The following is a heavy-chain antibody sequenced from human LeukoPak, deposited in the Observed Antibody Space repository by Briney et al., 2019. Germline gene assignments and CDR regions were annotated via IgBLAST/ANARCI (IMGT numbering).Heavy chain of an antibody. D-gene: IGHD3-10*01. CDR1: GGSISSYY. Sequence: PSETLSLTCTVSGGSISSYYWSWLRQPPGKGLEWLGYIYYSGSTNYNPSLKSRVTISVDTSKNQFSLKLSSVTAADTAVYYCARGPLGFGAFPFDYWGQGTLVTVSS. V-gene: IGHV4-59*01. CDR3: ARGPLGFGAFPFDY. J-gene: IGHJ4*02. CDR2: IYYSGST.